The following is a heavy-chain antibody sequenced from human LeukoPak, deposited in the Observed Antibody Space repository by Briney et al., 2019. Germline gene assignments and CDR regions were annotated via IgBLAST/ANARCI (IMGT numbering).Heavy chain of an antibody. D-gene: IGHD2-21*02. J-gene: IGHJ6*02. CDR1: GDSVSSNSVT. CDR2: TYYRSTWYN. CDR3: ARRLTQYDCFDP. Sequence: SQTLSLTCAISGDSVSSNSVTWNWIRQSPSRGLEWLGRTYYRSTWYNDYAVSVRGRITVNPDTFKNQFSLHLNSVTPEDTAVYYCARRLTQYDCFDPWGQGTTVTVSS. V-gene: IGHV6-1*01.